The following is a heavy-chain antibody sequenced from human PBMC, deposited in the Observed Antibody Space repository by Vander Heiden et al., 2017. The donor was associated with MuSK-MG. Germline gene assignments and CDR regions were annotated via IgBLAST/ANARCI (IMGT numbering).Heavy chain of an antibody. J-gene: IGHJ4*02. CDR1: GGTFSSYA. Sequence: QVQLGQSGAEVKKPGSSVKVSCKASGGTFSSYAISWVRQAPGQGLEWMGRIIPILGIANYAQKFQGRVTITADKSTSTAYMELSSLRSEDTAVYYCARDRGVIAVAGTAVYWGQGTLVTVSS. V-gene: IGHV1-69*04. D-gene: IGHD6-19*01. CDR2: IIPILGIA. CDR3: ARDRGVIAVAGTAVY.